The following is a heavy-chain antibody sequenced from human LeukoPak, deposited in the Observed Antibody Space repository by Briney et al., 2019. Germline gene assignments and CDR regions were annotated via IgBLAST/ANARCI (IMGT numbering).Heavy chain of an antibody. V-gene: IGHV3-30*02. Sequence: TGGSLRLSCAASGFTFSSYGMHWVRQAPGKGLEWVAFIRYDGSNKYYADSVKGRFTISRDNSKNTLYLQMNSLRAEDTAVYYCAKVFHLPPAAGITNFDYWGQGTLVTVSS. CDR1: GFTFSSYG. D-gene: IGHD6-13*01. J-gene: IGHJ4*02. CDR3: AKVFHLPPAAGITNFDY. CDR2: IRYDGSNK.